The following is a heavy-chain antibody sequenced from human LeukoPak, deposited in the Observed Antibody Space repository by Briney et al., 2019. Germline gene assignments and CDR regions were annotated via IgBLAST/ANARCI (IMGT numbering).Heavy chain of an antibody. D-gene: IGHD3-3*01. V-gene: IGHV4-38-2*02. CDR3: ARVDDFWSGYYTSYYYYMDV. CDR1: GYSISSGYY. CDR2: IYHSGST. J-gene: IGHJ6*03. Sequence: SETLSLTCTVSGYSISSGYYWGWIRQPPGKGLEWIGSIYHSGSTYYNPSLKSRVTISVDTSKNQFSLKLSSVTAADTAVYYCARVDDFWSGYYTSYYYYMDVWGKGTTVTVSS.